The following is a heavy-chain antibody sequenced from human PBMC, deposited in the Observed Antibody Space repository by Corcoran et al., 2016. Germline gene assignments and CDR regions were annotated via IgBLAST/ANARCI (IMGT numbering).Heavy chain of an antibody. D-gene: IGHD3-10*01. CDR3: ARDRGIYGSGSYYDY. CDR1: GGSISSTSFH. CDR2: IYYSGST. J-gene: IGHJ4*02. Sequence: QVQLQESGPGLVKPSETLSPTCSVSGGSISSTSFHWAWILQPPGTGLGWIGSIYYSGSTYYNPSLQSRATISVDTSKNQFSLKLTSVTAADTAVYYCARDRGIYGSGSYYDYWGQGILVTVSS. V-gene: IGHV4-39*07.